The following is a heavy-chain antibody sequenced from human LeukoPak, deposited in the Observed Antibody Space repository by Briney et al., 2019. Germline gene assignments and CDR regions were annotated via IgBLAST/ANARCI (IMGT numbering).Heavy chain of an antibody. J-gene: IGHJ4*02. CDR1: GFTVSSNY. D-gene: IGHD4-17*01. Sequence: GGSLRLSCAASGFTVSSNYMSWVRQAPGKGLEWVSVIYSGGSTYYADSVKGRFTISRDNSKNTLYLQMNSLRAEDTAVYYCARGPNYGDYSLAYFDHWGQGTLVTVSS. V-gene: IGHV3-66*01. CDR2: IYSGGST. CDR3: ARGPNYGDYSLAYFDH.